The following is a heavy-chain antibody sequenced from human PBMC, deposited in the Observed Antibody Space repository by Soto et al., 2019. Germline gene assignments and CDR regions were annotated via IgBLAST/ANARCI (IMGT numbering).Heavy chain of an antibody. J-gene: IGHJ4*02. CDR3: ARDQSGTYSVDY. V-gene: IGHV3-30-3*01. D-gene: IGHD1-26*01. Sequence: GGSLRLSCAASGFTFRSHGMHWVRQAPGKGLEWVAVISYDGTKKDCADSVKGRLTISRDNSKNTLYLQMNSLRAEDTAVYYCARDQSGTYSVDYWGQGALVTVSS. CDR1: GFTFRSHG. CDR2: ISYDGTKK.